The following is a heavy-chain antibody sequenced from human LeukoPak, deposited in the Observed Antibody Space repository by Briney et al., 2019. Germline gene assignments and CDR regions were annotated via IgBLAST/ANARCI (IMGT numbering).Heavy chain of an antibody. V-gene: IGHV1-8*03. Sequence: ASVKVSCKASGYTFTSYDINWVRQATGQGLEWMGWMNPNSGNTGYAQKFQGRVTITRNTSISTAYMELSSLRSEDTAVYYCARDGAPRITMVRGSYSDYWGQGTLVTVSS. D-gene: IGHD3-10*01. CDR3: ARDGAPRITMVRGSYSDY. J-gene: IGHJ4*02. CDR1: GYTFTSYD. CDR2: MNPNSGNT.